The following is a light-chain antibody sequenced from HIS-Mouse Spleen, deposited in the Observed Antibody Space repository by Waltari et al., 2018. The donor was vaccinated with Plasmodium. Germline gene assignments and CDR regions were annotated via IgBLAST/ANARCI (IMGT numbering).Light chain of an antibody. Sequence: SYELKQPSSVSVSPGQTARITCSGDVLAKKYARWFQQKPGQAPVLVIDKDSERPSGTPGRFAGSSSGTTVTLTSSGAQVEDEADYYCYSAADNNRVFGGGTKLTVL. CDR2: KDS. CDR3: YSAADNNRV. CDR1: VLAKKY. J-gene: IGLJ3*02. V-gene: IGLV3-27*01.